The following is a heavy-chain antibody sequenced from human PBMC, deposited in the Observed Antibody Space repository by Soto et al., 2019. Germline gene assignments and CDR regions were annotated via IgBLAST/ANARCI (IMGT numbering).Heavy chain of an antibody. CDR1: GASITFGGYS. J-gene: IGHJ4*02. V-gene: IGHV4-30-2*01. D-gene: IGHD1-26*01. Sequence: PSETLSLTCTVSGASITFGGYSCTWIRQTPWNGLEWIGYINHLETTFYNPSFESRLTLSIDRAKNQFSLKLHSMSAADRAVYFCARGGGSDSFDYWGQGILVTVS. CDR3: ARGGGSDSFDY. CDR2: INHLETT.